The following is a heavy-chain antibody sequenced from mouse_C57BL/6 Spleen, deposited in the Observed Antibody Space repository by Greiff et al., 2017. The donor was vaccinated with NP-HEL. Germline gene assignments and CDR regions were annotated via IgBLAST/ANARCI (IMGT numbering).Heavy chain of an antibody. D-gene: IGHD1-1*01. Sequence: EVMLVESGAELVKPGASVKLSCTASGFNIKDYYMHWVKQRTEQGLEWIGRIDPEDGETKYAPKFQGKATITADTSSNTAYLQLSSLTSEDTAVYYCASHYYGSSYEFAYWGQGTLVTVSA. CDR1: GFNIKDYY. CDR3: ASHYYGSSYEFAY. J-gene: IGHJ3*01. CDR2: IDPEDGET. V-gene: IGHV14-2*01.